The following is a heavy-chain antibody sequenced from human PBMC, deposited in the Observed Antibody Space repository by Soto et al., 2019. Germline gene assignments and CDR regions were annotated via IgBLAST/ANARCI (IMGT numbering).Heavy chain of an antibody. CDR3: AKDRLAGNFDY. V-gene: IGHV3-23*01. J-gene: IGHJ4*02. CDR2: ISATGGST. CDR1: GFTFNNYA. Sequence: GSLRLSCAASGFTFNNYAMNWVRQAPGKGLEWVATISATGGSTYYADSMKGRFTISRDNSKNTLYLQMNGLRVEDTAVYYCAKDRLAGNFDYWGQGT.